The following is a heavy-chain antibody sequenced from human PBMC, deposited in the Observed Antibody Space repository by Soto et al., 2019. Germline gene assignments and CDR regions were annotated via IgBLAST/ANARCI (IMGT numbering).Heavy chain of an antibody. CDR3: ARQVGLELPPGWFDP. D-gene: IGHD1-7*01. V-gene: IGHV4-39*01. Sequence: QLQLQESGPGLVKPSETLSLTCTVSGGSISSSSYYWGWIRQPPGKGLEWIGSIYYSGSTHYNPSLKSRVTISVDTSKNQFSLKLSSVTAADTAVYYCARQVGLELPPGWFDPWGQGTLVTVSS. CDR1: GGSISSSSYY. J-gene: IGHJ5*02. CDR2: IYYSGST.